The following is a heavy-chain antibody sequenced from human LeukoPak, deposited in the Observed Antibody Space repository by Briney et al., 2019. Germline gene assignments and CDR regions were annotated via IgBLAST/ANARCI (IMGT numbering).Heavy chain of an antibody. CDR3: AKSGYNRFDY. Sequence: PGGSLRLSCAASGFIFSSSAMSWVRQAPGRGLEGVSSISGSGSGGSTYYADSVKGRFTIYRDNSKNTLYLQMNSLRAEDTAVYYCAKSGYNRFDYWGQGTLVTVSS. CDR2: ISGSGSGGST. CDR1: GFIFSSSA. J-gene: IGHJ4*02. V-gene: IGHV3-23*01. D-gene: IGHD5-24*01.